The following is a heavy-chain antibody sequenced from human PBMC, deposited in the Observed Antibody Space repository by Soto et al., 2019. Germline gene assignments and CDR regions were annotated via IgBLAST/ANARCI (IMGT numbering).Heavy chain of an antibody. CDR3: ARDLVRGVIKLYYYGMDV. Sequence: SQTLSLTCAISGDSVSSNSAAWNWIRQSPSRGLEWLGRTYYRSKWYNDYAVSVKSRITINPDTSKNQFSLQLNSVTPEDTAVYYCARDLVRGVIKLYYYGMDVWGQGNKVTASS. J-gene: IGHJ6*02. CDR2: TYYRSKWYN. V-gene: IGHV6-1*01. D-gene: IGHD3-10*01. CDR1: GDSVSSNSAA.